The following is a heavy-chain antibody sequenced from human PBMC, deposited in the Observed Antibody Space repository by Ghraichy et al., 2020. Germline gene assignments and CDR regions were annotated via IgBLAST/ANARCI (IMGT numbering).Heavy chain of an antibody. D-gene: IGHD6-13*01. CDR2: IYYSGST. CDR1: GGSISSYY. J-gene: IGHJ6*02. CDR3: ASCGYSSSWSYYYYGMDV. V-gene: IGHV4-59*08. Sequence: SETLSLTCTVSGGSISSYYWSWIRQPPGKGLEWIGYIYYSGSTNYNPSLKSRVTISVDTSKNQFSLKLSSVTAADTAVYYCASCGYSSSWSYYYYGMDVWGQGTTVTVSS.